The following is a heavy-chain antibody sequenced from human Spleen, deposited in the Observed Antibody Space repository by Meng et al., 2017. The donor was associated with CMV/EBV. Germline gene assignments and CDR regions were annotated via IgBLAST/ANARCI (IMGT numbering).Heavy chain of an antibody. D-gene: IGHD6-19*01. Sequence: SLKISCAPSGFTFSNYAMAWVRQAPGMGLEWVSSITGSGDKTYYADSVKGRFTISRSNAKNLVYLQMNSLRGEDTALYYCARATHEGGIAESGTCHWGQGTLVTVSS. CDR2: ITGSGDKT. CDR3: ARATHEGGIAESGTCH. V-gene: IGHV3-23*01. CDR1: GFTFSNYA. J-gene: IGHJ4*02.